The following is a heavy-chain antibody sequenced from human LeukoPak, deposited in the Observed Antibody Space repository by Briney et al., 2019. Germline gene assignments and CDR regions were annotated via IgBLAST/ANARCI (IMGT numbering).Heavy chain of an antibody. CDR2: ISSGSSAI. CDR1: GFSFSTYS. CDR3: GTGDPRFDY. V-gene: IGHV3-48*01. Sequence: GGSLRLSCAASGFSFSTYSMNWVRQAPGKGLQWVSYISSGSSAIYYTDSVKGRFTITRDDAKNSVYLQMNSLRTEDTAVYYCGTGDPRFDYWGQGIQVTVSS. J-gene: IGHJ4*02. D-gene: IGHD7-27*01.